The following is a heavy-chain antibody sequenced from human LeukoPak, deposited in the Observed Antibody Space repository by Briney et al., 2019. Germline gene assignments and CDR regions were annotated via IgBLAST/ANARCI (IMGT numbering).Heavy chain of an antibody. D-gene: IGHD2-15*01. J-gene: IGHJ5*02. CDR2: INPNSGGT. CDR3: ARGYCSGGSCYSVENWFDP. Sequence: ASVKVSCKAAGYTFTGYYMFWVRQAPGQGLEWMGRINPNSGGTNYAQKFQGRVTMTRDASISTAYMELSRLRSDDTAVYYCARGYCSGGSCYSVENWFDPWGQGTLVTVSS. CDR1: GYTFTGYY. V-gene: IGHV1-2*06.